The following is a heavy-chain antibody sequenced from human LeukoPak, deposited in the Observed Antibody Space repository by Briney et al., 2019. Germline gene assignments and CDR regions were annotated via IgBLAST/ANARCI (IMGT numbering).Heavy chain of an antibody. CDR1: GFTFNSYA. D-gene: IGHD2-15*01. V-gene: IGHV3-23*01. J-gene: IGHJ4*02. CDR2: IFGSGGSA. Sequence: GGSLRLSCVASGFTFNSYAMYWVRQAPGKGLEWISGIFGSGGSAHYADSVKGRFTISRDNSKNTVYLQLDSLRVEDTAVYYCGKTTVGYSSGRYPGWPVDYWGQGALVTVSS. CDR3: GKTTVGYSSGRYPGWPVDY.